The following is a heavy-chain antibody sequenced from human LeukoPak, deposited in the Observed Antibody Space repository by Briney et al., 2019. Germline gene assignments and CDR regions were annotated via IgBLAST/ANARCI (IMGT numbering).Heavy chain of an antibody. D-gene: IGHD6-19*01. CDR3: ARLPDVSGWPFDY. CDR1: DDSISRDF. V-gene: IGHV4-59*01. J-gene: IGHJ4*02. Sequence: SETLSLTCTASDDSISRDFWTWIRQPPGKGLEWIGYIRYSGRTEYNPSLKSRVTISIQTSKNQFSLKLTSVTAADTAIYYFARLPDVSGWPFDYWGQGILVTVSS. CDR2: IRYSGRT.